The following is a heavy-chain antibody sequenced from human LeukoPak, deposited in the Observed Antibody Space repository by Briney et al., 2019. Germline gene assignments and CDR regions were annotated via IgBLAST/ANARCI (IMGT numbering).Heavy chain of an antibody. CDR3: ARDYGVTDY. Sequence: GSLRLSCAASGFTFSSYEMNWVRQPPGKGLEWIGEINHSGSTNYNPSLKSRVTISVDTSKNQFSLKLSSVTAADTAVYYCARDYGVTDYWGQGTLVTVSS. D-gene: IGHD4-17*01. J-gene: IGHJ4*02. CDR1: GFTFSSYE. CDR2: INHSGST. V-gene: IGHV4-34*01.